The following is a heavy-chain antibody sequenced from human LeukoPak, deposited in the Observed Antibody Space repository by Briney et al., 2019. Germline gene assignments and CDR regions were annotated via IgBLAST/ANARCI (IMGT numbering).Heavy chain of an antibody. J-gene: IGHJ4*02. D-gene: IGHD6-6*01. V-gene: IGHV3-7*01. Sequence: GGSLRLSCAASGFTFSSYWMSWVRQAPGKGLEWVANIKQDGSEKYYVDSVKGRFTISRDNAKNSLYLQMNSLRAEDTAVYYCARGPSIADLPNRSSNAYFDYWGQGTLVTVSS. CDR2: IKQDGSEK. CDR3: ARGPSIADLPNRSSNAYFDY. CDR1: GFTFSSYW.